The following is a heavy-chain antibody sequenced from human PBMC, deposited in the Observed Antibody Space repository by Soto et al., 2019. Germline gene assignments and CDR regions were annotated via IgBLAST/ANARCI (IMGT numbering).Heavy chain of an antibody. J-gene: IGHJ6*02. CDR3: AKVGQIAVAFYYYDMDV. D-gene: IGHD6-19*01. CDR1: GFTFSSYG. Sequence: GGSLRLSCAASGFTFSSYGMHWVRQAPGKGLEWVAVISYDGSNKYYADSVKGRFTISRDNSKNTLYLQMNSLRAEDTAVYYCAKVGQIAVAFYYYDMDVWRHATTVTVS. V-gene: IGHV3-30*18. CDR2: ISYDGSNK.